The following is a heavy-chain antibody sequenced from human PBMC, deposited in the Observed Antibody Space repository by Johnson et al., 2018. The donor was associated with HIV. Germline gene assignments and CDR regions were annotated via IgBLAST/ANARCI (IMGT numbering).Heavy chain of an antibody. CDR3: ARVDIPLLQGPRGGAFDM. D-gene: IGHD2-2*03. Sequence: QVQLVESGGGVVQPGRSLRLSCAASGFTFSSYAMHWVRQDPGKGLQWVAVISYNSGKKYYADSVKGRFTISRDNSKNALCLQMSSLRGEDTAEYNCARVDIPLLQGPRGGAFDMWGQGTAVTVSS. J-gene: IGHJ3*02. CDR1: GFTFSSYA. V-gene: IGHV3-30*19. CDR2: ISYNSGKK.